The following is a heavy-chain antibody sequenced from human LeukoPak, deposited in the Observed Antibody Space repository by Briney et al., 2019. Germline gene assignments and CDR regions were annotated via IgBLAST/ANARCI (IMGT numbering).Heavy chain of an antibody. D-gene: IGHD2-21*02. CDR3: AKDLRICAGDCRDAFDI. J-gene: IGHJ3*02. Sequence: GGSLRLSCAASGFSLSNFGMSWVRQAPGKGLEWVSGLSGGGGSTYYPDSVKGRFTISRDNSKNTLYLQMNSLRAEDTAVYYCAKDLRICAGDCRDAFDIWGQGTTVIVSP. V-gene: IGHV3-23*01. CDR1: GFSLSNFG. CDR2: LSGGGGST.